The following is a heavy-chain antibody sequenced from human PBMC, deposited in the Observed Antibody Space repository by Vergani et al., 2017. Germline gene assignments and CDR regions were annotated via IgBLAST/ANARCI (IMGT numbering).Heavy chain of an antibody. D-gene: IGHD4-17*01. V-gene: IGHV3-23*01. Sequence: EVQLLESGGGLVQPGGSLRLSCAASGFTFSSYAMSWVRQAPGKGLEWVSAISGSGGSTYYADSVKGRFTISRDNSKNTLYLQMNSLRAEDTAVYYCAKGDDYGDYDVGFLPPSFDYWGQGTLVTVSS. CDR2: ISGSGGST. J-gene: IGHJ4*02. CDR3: AKGDDYGDYDVGFLPPSFDY. CDR1: GFTFSSYA.